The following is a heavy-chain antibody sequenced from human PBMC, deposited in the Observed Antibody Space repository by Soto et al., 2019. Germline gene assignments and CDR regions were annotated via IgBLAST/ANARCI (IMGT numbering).Heavy chain of an antibody. J-gene: IGHJ6*02. Sequence: ASVKVSCKTSRYIFTGYYMHWVRQAPGQGLEWMGWINPNSGDTNYAQRFKGRVSMTSDTSINTAYLELSRLRSGDTAVFFCARSHSAYHYHAMDAWGQGTTVTVSS. CDR3: ARSHSAYHYHAMDA. CDR2: INPNSGDT. V-gene: IGHV1-2*02. CDR1: RYIFTGYY.